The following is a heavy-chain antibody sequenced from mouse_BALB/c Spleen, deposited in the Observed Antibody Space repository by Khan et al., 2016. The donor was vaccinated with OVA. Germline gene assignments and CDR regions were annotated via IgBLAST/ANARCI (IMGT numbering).Heavy chain of an antibody. V-gene: IGHV1-77*01. CDR1: GYTFTDFY. CDR3: AGVDAASRDY. Sequence: QLQLQQSGTDLARPGASVKVSCKASGYTFTDFYITWVKQRTGQGLEWIGEIYPGSGNTYYNEHFKGKASLTAGKSSNTAYMQLSSLTSEDSAVYFCAGVDAASRDYWGQGTTLTVSS. J-gene: IGHJ2*01. CDR2: IYPGSGNT.